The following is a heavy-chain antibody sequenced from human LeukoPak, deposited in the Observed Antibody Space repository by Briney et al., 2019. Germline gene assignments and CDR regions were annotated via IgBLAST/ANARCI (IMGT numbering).Heavy chain of an antibody. D-gene: IGHD6-19*01. V-gene: IGHV3-20*04. CDR3: ARVSDISVAAYFDY. CDR2: INWNGGRI. CDR1: GFTFDDYD. J-gene: IGHJ4*02. Sequence: GGSLRLSCAASGFTFDDYDMSWVRQAPGKGLEWVSNINWNGGRIGYADSVKGRFTISRDNAKNSLYLQMNSLRAEDTALYYCARVSDISVAAYFDYWGQGTLVTVSS.